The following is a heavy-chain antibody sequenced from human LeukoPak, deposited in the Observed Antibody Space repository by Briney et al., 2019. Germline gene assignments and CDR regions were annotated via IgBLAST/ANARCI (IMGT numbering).Heavy chain of an antibody. CDR2: IIPIFGTA. D-gene: IGHD3-22*01. Sequence: SVRVSCKASGGTFSSYAISWVRQAPGQGLEWMGGIIPIFGTANYAQKFQGRVTITADESTSTAYMELSSLRSEDTAVYYCARALYYDSRAFDYWGQGTLVTVSS. J-gene: IGHJ4*02. V-gene: IGHV1-69*13. CDR3: ARALYYDSRAFDY. CDR1: GGTFSSYA.